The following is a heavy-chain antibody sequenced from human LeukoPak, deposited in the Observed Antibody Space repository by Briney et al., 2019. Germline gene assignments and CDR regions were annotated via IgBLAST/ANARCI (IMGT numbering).Heavy chain of an antibody. V-gene: IGHV1-69*04. CDR3: ARGGPFCGSSTSCHFQH. Sequence: SVKVSCKASGGTFSSYAISWVRQAPGQGLEWMGRIIPILGIANYAQKFQGRVTITADKSTSTAYMELSSLRSEDTAVYYCARGGPFCGSSTSCHFQHWGQGTLVTVSS. CDR1: GGTFSSYA. J-gene: IGHJ1*01. D-gene: IGHD2-2*01. CDR2: IIPILGIA.